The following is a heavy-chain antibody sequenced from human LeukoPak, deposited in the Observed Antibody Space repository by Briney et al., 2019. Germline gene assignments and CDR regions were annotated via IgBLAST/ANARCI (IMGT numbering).Heavy chain of an antibody. D-gene: IGHD6-13*01. CDR2: INHSGST. J-gene: IGHJ2*01. Sequence: KTSETLSLTCAVYGGSFSGYYWSWIRQPPGKGLEWIGEINHSGSTNYNPSLKSRVTISVDTSKNQFSLKLSSVTAADTAVYYCARGLRYSSSWFDWYFDLWGRGTLVTVSS. CDR3: ARGLRYSSSWFDWYFDL. V-gene: IGHV4-34*01. CDR1: GGSFSGYY.